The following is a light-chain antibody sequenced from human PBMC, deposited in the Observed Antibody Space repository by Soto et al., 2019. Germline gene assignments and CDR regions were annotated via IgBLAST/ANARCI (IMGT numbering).Light chain of an antibody. CDR2: GAS. J-gene: IGKJ5*01. Sequence: EIVWTQSQGTLSSSPGERATLSCRASQSVSSSYLAWYQQKPGQAPRLLIYGASSRATGIPDRFSGSGSGTDFTLTISRLEPEDFAVYYCQQYGSSPTITFGQGTRLEIK. CDR3: QQYGSSPTIT. CDR1: QSVSSSY. V-gene: IGKV3-20*01.